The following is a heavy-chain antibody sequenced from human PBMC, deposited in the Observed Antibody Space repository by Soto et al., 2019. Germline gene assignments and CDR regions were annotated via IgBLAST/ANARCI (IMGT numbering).Heavy chain of an antibody. CDR1: GGTFSSYA. CDR2: IIPIFGTA. D-gene: IGHD2-15*01. V-gene: IGHV1-69*05. Sequence: QVQLVQSGAEVKKPGSSVKVSCKASGGTFSSYAISWVRQAPGQGLEWMGGIIPIFGTANYAQKFQGRVTITPDESTSPAYMELSSRRSEDTAVYYCARGEGGYCSGGSCYGDYYYYGMDVWGQGTTVTVSS. J-gene: IGHJ6*02. CDR3: ARGEGGYCSGGSCYGDYYYYGMDV.